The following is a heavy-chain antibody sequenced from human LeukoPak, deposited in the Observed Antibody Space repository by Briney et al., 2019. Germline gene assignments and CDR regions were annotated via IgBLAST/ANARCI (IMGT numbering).Heavy chain of an antibody. J-gene: IGHJ4*02. D-gene: IGHD2-2*01. Sequence: ASVKVSCKASGYTFTGYYMHRVRQAPGQGLEWMGWINPNSGGTNYAQKFQGWVTMTRDTSISTAYMELSRLRSDDTAVYYCARGRGDQLPPVAFDYWGQGTLVTVSS. V-gene: IGHV1-2*04. CDR1: GYTFTGYY. CDR3: ARGRGDQLPPVAFDY. CDR2: INPNSGGT.